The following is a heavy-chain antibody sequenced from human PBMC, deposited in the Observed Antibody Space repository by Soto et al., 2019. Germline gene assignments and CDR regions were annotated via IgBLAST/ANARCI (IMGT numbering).Heavy chain of an antibody. CDR1: GFTLSSYG. V-gene: IGHV3-30*18. CDR3: AKDRLAARPYWYIDL. Sequence: QVQLVESGGGVVQPGRSLRLSCAASGFTLSSYGMHWVRQAPGKGLEWVAVISYDGNNKYHVDSVKGRFTISRDNSKNSLYLQMNSLKAEDTAVYYCAKDRLAARPYWYIDLWGRGTLVTVSS. J-gene: IGHJ2*01. CDR2: ISYDGNNK. D-gene: IGHD6-6*01.